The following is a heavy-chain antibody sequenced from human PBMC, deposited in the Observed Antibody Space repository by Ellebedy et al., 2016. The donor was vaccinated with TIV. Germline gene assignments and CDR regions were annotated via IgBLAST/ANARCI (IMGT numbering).Heavy chain of an antibody. J-gene: IGHJ2*01. D-gene: IGHD2-15*01. V-gene: IGHV4-30-4*08. CDR3: AREETGNCSGGSCYSEGRSYWYFDL. CDR2: IYFSGST. CDR1: GGSISSGDYY. Sequence: SETLSLTCTVSGGSISSGDYYWIWIRQPPGTGLEWIGYIYFSGSTYYNPSLKSRVTISVDTSKNQFSLKLSSVTAADTAVYYCAREETGNCSGGSCYSEGRSYWYFDLWGRGTLVTVSS.